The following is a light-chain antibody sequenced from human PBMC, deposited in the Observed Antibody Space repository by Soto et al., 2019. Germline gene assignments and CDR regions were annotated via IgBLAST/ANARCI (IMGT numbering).Light chain of an antibody. J-gene: IGKJ1*01. CDR3: QRYRGWPRT. CDR2: GAS. CDR1: QSVDID. V-gene: IGKV3D-15*01. Sequence: EIVLTQSPGTLSVSPGERVTLSCRASQSVDIDLAWYQQKPGQAPRLLIYGASTRATDMPGRFRGSGAGAEFTLTISSLQSEDSAVYYGQRYRGWPRTFGQGTKVEI.